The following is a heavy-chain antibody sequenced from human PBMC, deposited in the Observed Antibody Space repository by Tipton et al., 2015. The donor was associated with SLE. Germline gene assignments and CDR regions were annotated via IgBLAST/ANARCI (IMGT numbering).Heavy chain of an antibody. D-gene: IGHD2/OR15-2a*01. CDR1: GGSISSHY. J-gene: IGHJ5*02. CDR2: IFTSGTT. V-gene: IGHV4-4*09. Sequence: TLSLTCTVSGGSISSHYWSWIRQPPGKGLEWIGYIFTSGTTKYNPSLQSRVTISADKSKNQFSLEVNSVTAADTAVYFCARGTSMPMVDWFGQWGQGTLVTVSS. CDR3: ARGTSMPMVDWFGQ.